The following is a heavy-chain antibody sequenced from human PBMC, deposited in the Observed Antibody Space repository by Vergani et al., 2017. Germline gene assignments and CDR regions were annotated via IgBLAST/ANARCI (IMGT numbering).Heavy chain of an antibody. J-gene: IGHJ3*02. CDR3: AREPELLRAFDI. CDR2: IYYSGST. Sequence: QVHLQESGPGLLKPSETLSLTCTVSGGSISSYYWSWIRQPPGKGLEWIGDIYYSGSTNYNPSLKSRVTISVDTSKNQFSLKLSSVTAADTAVYYCAREPELLRAFDIWGQGTMVTVSS. CDR1: GGSISSYY. V-gene: IGHV4-59*01. D-gene: IGHD1-26*01.